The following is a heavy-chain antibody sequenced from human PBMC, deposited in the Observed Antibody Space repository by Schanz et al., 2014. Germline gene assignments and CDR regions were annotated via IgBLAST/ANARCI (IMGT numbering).Heavy chain of an antibody. D-gene: IGHD2-2*02. V-gene: IGHV1-69*02. CDR2: IIPILGIA. CDR1: GGTFSSFG. J-gene: IGHJ6*03. CDR3: AGTYCSSTSCYTGYYYMDV. Sequence: VQLEQSGAVVKKPGSSVKVSCKASGGTFSSFGINWVRQAPGQGLEWMGRIIPILGIANYAQNFQGRVTITADKSTSTAYMELTSLRSEDTAVFYCAGTYCSSTSCYTGYYYMDVWGKGTTVTVSS.